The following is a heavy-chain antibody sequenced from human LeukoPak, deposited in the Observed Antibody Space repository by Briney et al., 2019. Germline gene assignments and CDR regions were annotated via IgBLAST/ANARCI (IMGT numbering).Heavy chain of an antibody. Sequence: GGSLRLSCAASGFTFAIYPMYWVRQAPGKGLEWVAFISYDGNNKFYADSVKGRFTISRDNSNNTLYLQMNSLRVEDTAVYYCARERGGYCTNGVCYALGYWGQGTLVTVSS. V-gene: IGHV3-30-3*01. CDR2: ISYDGNNK. CDR3: ARERGGYCTNGVCYALGY. D-gene: IGHD2-8*01. CDR1: GFTFAIYP. J-gene: IGHJ4*02.